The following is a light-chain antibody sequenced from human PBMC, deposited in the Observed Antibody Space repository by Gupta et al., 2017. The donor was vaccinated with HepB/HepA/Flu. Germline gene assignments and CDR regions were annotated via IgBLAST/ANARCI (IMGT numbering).Light chain of an antibody. CDR1: QSVNSNY. CDR2: RAS. V-gene: IGKV3-20*01. J-gene: IGKJ2*01. CDR3: KQFGGSPPYT. Sequence: EAVLTQSPGTLSLSPGERATLSCRASQSVNSNYLAWYQQKPGQAPRRLIYRASSRATGIPDRFSGSGSGTDFTLTISRLEPEDFAVYYCKQFGGSPPYTFGQGTKVEIK.